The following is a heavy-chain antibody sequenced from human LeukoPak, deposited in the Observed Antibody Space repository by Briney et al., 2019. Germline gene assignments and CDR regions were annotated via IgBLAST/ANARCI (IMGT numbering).Heavy chain of an antibody. D-gene: IGHD3-3*01. CDR3: ASYDFWSGCSSTRFDY. CDR2: IKQDGSEK. CDR1: GFTFSSYA. J-gene: IGHJ4*02. Sequence: QPGGSLRLSCAASGFTFSSYAMSWVRQAPGKGLEWVANIKQDGSEKYYVDSVKGRFTISRDNAKNSLYLQMNSLRAEDTAVYYCASYDFWSGCSSTRFDYWGQGTLVTVSS. V-gene: IGHV3-7*01.